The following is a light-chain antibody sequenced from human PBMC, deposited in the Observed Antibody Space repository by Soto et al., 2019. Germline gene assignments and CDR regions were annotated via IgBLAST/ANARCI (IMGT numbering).Light chain of an antibody. J-gene: IGKJ1*01. CDR3: MQALQTPRT. CDR1: QSLLHDNGFNY. Sequence: DIVMTQSPLSLPVTPGEPASISCRSSQSLLHDNGFNYLDWYVQKPGQSPQLLINLGSNRASGVPDRFSGSGSGTDLTLKISRVEAEDVGVYYCMQALQTPRTFGQGTKVEIK. CDR2: LGS. V-gene: IGKV2-28*01.